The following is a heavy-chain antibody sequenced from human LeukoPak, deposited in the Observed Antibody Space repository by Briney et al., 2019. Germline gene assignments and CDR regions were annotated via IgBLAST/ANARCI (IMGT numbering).Heavy chain of an antibody. CDR1: GFSFSNYW. CDR2: IYSGGST. V-gene: IGHV3-53*04. D-gene: IGHD3-9*01. CDR3: ARSGYYDILTGYHYGMDA. Sequence: GGSLRLSCVASGFSFSNYWMHWVRQAPGKGLVWVSVIYSGGSTYYADSVKGRFTISRHNSKNTLYLQMNSLRAEDTAVYYCARSGYYDILTGYHYGMDAWGQGTTVTVSS. J-gene: IGHJ6*02.